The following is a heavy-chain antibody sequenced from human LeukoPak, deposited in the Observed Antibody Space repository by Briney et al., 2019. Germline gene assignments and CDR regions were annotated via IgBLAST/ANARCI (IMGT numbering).Heavy chain of an antibody. CDR3: ARALDYGGNLIDY. Sequence: SETLSLTCTVSGGSISSYYWSWIRQPPGKGLEWIGYIYYSGSTNYNPSLKSRVTISVDTSKNQFSLKLSSVTAAYTAVYYCARALDYGGNLIDYWGQGTLVTVSS. D-gene: IGHD4-23*01. CDR2: IYYSGST. V-gene: IGHV4-59*01. CDR1: GGSISSYY. J-gene: IGHJ4*02.